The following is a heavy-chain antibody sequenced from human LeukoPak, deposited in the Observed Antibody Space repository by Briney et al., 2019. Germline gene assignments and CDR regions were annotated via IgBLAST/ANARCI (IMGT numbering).Heavy chain of an antibody. J-gene: IGHJ4*02. CDR1: GFTLSSYA. Sequence: GESLRLSCAASGFTLSSYAMSWVRQAPGKGLVWVSRINKDGSSTMYADSVKGRFTISRDNAKNTLFLQMNSLRAEDTAVYYCARESPHSDYWGQGTLVTVSS. CDR2: INKDGSST. D-gene: IGHD2-21*01. CDR3: ARESPHSDY. V-gene: IGHV3-74*03.